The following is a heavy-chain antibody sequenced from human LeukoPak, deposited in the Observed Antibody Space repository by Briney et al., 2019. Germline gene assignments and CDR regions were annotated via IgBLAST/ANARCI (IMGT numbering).Heavy chain of an antibody. J-gene: IGHJ4*02. CDR3: ARDGGPRGPLHLDY. D-gene: IGHD2-15*01. CDR1: GFTFSSYS. Sequence: PGGSLRLSCAASGFTFSSYSMNWVRQAPGKGLEWVSSISSSSSYIYYADSVKGRFTISRDNAKNPLYLQMNSLRAEDTAVYYCARDGGPRGPLHLDYWGQGTLVTVSS. V-gene: IGHV3-21*01. CDR2: ISSSSSYI.